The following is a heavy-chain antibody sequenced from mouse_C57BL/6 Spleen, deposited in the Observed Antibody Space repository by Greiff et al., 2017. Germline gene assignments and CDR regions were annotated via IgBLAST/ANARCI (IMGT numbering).Heavy chain of an antibody. V-gene: IGHV1-39*01. CDR2: INPNYGST. CDR1: GYSFTDYN. J-gene: IGHJ2*01. CDR3: ARYITTVVATTTYDFDY. D-gene: IGHD1-1*01. Sequence: EVQLQQSGPELVKPGASVKISCTASGYSFTDYNMNWVKQSHGKSLEWIGVINPNYGSTSYNQKFKGKDTLTVDQSSSTAYMQLNSLTSEDTAVYYWARYITTVVATTTYDFDYWGTGTTLT.